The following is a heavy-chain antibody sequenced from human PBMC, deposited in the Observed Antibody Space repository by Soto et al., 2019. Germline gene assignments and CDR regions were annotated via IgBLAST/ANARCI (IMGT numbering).Heavy chain of an antibody. V-gene: IGHV3-49*03. J-gene: IGHJ5*02. CDR3: TRDPTVTTLGWFDP. D-gene: IGHD4-4*01. Sequence: GGSLRLSCTASGFTFGDYAMSWFRQAPGKGLEWVGFIRSKAYGGTTEYAASVKGRFTISRDDSKSIAYLQMNSLKTEDTAVYYCTRDPTVTTLGWFDPWGQGTLVTVSS. CDR2: IRSKAYGGTT. CDR1: GFTFGDYA.